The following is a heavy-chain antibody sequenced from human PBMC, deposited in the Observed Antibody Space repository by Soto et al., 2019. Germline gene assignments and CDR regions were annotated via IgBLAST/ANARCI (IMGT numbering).Heavy chain of an antibody. CDR1: GYTFTSYG. J-gene: IGHJ6*02. CDR3: ARQTTVTKPVYYYYHGMDV. CDR2: ISAYNGNT. Sequence: APVKVSCKASGYTFTSYGISWVRQAPGQGLEWMGWISAYNGNTNYAQKLQGRVTMTTDTSTSTAYMELRSLRSDDTAVYYCARQTTVTKPVYYYYHGMDVWGQGTTVTVSS. V-gene: IGHV1-18*01. D-gene: IGHD4-4*01.